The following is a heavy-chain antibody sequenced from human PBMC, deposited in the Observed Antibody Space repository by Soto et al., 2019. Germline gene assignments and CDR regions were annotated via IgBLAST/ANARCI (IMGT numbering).Heavy chain of an antibody. CDR3: ALEYSSTQDY. V-gene: IGHV4-38-2*02. Sequence: SETLSLTCSVSGYSISSGYYWGWIRQPPGKGLEWIGNMFHSGDAYYNPSIKSRVTMSIDPAKNQFSLKLNSVTAADTAVYYCALEYSSTQDYSGQGTEVTVSS. D-gene: IGHD6-19*01. J-gene: IGHJ4*02. CDR2: MFHSGDA. CDR1: GYSISSGYY.